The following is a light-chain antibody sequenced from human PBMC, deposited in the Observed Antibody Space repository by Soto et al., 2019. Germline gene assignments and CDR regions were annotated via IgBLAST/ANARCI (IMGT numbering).Light chain of an antibody. V-gene: IGLV2-11*01. CDR2: DVT. J-gene: IGLJ2*01. CDR1: SSDVGGYNY. Sequence: QSVLTQPRSVSGSPGQSVTISCTGTSSDVGGYNYVFWYKQYPGKAPKLIIYDVTQRPSGVPDRFSGSKSGNTASLTISGLQADDDADYHCCSYTGRYSVVFGGGTKLTVL. CDR3: CSYTGRYSVV.